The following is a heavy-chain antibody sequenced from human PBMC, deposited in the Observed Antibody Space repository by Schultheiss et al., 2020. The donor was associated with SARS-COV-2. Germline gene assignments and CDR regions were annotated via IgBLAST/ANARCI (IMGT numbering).Heavy chain of an antibody. CDR2: ISYDGSNK. D-gene: IGHD6-19*01. V-gene: IGHV3-30*03. CDR1: GFTVSSNY. J-gene: IGHJ6*02. CDR3: ATDSSSSGWYFRYGMDV. Sequence: GESLKISCAASGFTVSSNYMSWVRQAPGKGLEWVAVISYDGSNKYYADSVKGRFTISRDNSKNTLYLQMNSLRAEDTAVYYCATDSSSSGWYFRYGMDVWGQGTTVTVSS.